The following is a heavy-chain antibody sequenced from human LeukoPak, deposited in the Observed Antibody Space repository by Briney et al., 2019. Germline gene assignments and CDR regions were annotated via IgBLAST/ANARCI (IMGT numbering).Heavy chain of an antibody. CDR3: AKGGKWDVTPFDY. D-gene: IGHD1-26*01. CDR1: GFTFTSYS. V-gene: IGHV3-23*01. CDR2: ISGGGGST. J-gene: IGHJ4*02. Sequence: GGSLRLSCAASGFTFTSYSMNWVRQAPGKGLEWVSTISGGGGSTYYADSVKDRFTISRDNSKNTLYLQVNSLRAEDTAVYYCAKGGKWDVTPFDYWGQGTLVTVSS.